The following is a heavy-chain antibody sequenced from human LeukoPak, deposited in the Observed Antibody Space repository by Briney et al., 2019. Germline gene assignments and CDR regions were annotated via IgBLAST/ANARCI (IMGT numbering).Heavy chain of an antibody. CDR3: ARAPFCTNGVCYWYFDL. D-gene: IGHD2-8*01. V-gene: IGHV1-2*02. Sequence: ASVKVSCRASGYTFTDYHIHWVRQAPGQGLEWLGWINPNSGGTNYAQKFQGRVTMTRDASISTAYMDLSSLRSDDTAVYYCARAPFCTNGVCYWYFDLWGRGTLVTVSS. CDR2: INPNSGGT. J-gene: IGHJ2*01. CDR1: GYTFTDYH.